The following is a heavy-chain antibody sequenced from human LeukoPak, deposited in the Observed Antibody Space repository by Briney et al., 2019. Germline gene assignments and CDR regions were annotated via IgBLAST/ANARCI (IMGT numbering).Heavy chain of an antibody. CDR1: RYSFINQW. V-gene: IGHV5-51*01. J-gene: IGHJ5*02. CDR2: IYPEDSDT. Sequence: GESLKISCKGSRYSFINQWIGWVRQMPGEGLEWMGTIYPEDSDTRYSPSFQGLVTISADKSISTAYLQWKSLKASDTAMYYCARHGTAASRQIDPWGQGTLVTVSS. CDR3: ARHGTAASRQIDP. D-gene: IGHD6-13*01.